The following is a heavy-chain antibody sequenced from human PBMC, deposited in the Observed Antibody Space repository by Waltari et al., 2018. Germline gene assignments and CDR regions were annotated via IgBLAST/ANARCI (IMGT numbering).Heavy chain of an antibody. CDR1: GFTVSSSY. CDR2: IYSGGST. V-gene: IGHV3-53*01. Sequence: EVQLLESGGGFIQTGGTLRLSCAAAGFTVSSSYMCWVRQAPGKGLEWVSVIYSGGSTYYADSVKGRFTISRDNSKNTLYLQMNSLRAEDTAVYYCARTEDFWYFDLWGRGTLVTVSS. J-gene: IGHJ2*01. CDR3: ARTEDFWYFDL.